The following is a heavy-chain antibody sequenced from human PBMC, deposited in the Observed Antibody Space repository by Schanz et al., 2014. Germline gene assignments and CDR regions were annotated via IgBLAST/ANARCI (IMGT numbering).Heavy chain of an antibody. CDR2: ISYDGRNK. D-gene: IGHD6-19*01. Sequence: VQLEESGGGVVQPGGSLRLSCVASGFSFSGFAVHWVRQAPGKGLEWVAVISYDGRNKYFADSVKGRFTISRDNSKNTLFLQVNSLRAEDTAVYYCAKQYRDTSGWYFAYWGQGTRVTVSA. CDR1: GFSFSGFA. V-gene: IGHV3-30*18. CDR3: AKQYRDTSGWYFAY. J-gene: IGHJ4*02.